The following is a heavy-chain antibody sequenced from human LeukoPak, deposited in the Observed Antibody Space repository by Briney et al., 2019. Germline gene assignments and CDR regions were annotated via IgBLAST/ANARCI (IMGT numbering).Heavy chain of an antibody. CDR3: ERAGRADGDYHYFDY. CDR2: VSYDGSNK. J-gene: IGHJ4*02. D-gene: IGHD4-17*01. V-gene: IGHV3-30-3*01. Sequence: WGSLRLSCAASGFTFSSYAMHWVRQAPGKGLEWIAAVSYDGSNKYYADSVRGRLTISRDNSKSTLYLQMNSLRAEDTAVYYCERAGRADGDYHYFDYWGQGTLVTVSS. CDR1: GFTFSSYA.